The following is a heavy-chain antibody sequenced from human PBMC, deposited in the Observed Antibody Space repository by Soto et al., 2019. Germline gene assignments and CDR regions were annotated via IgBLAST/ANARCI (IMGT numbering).Heavy chain of an antibody. D-gene: IGHD5-12*01. J-gene: IGHJ6*02. CDR1: GFTFSYGY. Sequence: EVQMVASGGGLVKPGGSLGLSCEASGFTFSYGYMTWVRQAPGKGLEWVGRIRSNADGGTTEYAAPVKGRFTISRDYSKTTVYLQMTSLKTEHSAVYYCTSGPRWEYYYVSGVWCQGTTVIFSS. CDR2: IRSNADGGTT. CDR3: TSGPRWEYYYVSGV. V-gene: IGHV3-15*01.